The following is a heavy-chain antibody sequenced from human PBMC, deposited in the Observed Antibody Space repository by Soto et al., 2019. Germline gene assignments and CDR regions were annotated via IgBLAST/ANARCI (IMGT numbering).Heavy chain of an antibody. J-gene: IGHJ6*02. CDR1: GGSIRSGGYY. CDR3: ARDRLMATSGTARYYYGLDV. V-gene: IGHV4-31*03. Sequence: TLSLTCTVSGGSIRSGGYYWTWIRHFPGKGLEWIGNIYYSGTAYYNPSLKSRHTMSVDTSKNQFSLRLNSVTAADTAMYFCARDRLMATSGTARYYYGLDVWGQGTTVTVSS. D-gene: IGHD5-12*01. CDR2: IYYSGTA.